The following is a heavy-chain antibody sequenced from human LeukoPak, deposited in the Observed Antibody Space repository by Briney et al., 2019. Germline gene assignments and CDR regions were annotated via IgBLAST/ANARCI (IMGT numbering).Heavy chain of an antibody. CDR3: ARSAFDWLLVDY. D-gene: IGHD3-9*01. Sequence: GGSLRLSCAASGFTFSSYSMNWVRQAPGKGLEWVSSISSSSSYIYYADSVKGRFTISRDNAKNSLYLQMNSLRAEDTAVYYCARSAFDWLLVDYWGQGTLVTVSS. CDR1: GFTFSSYS. J-gene: IGHJ4*02. V-gene: IGHV3-21*01. CDR2: ISSSSSYI.